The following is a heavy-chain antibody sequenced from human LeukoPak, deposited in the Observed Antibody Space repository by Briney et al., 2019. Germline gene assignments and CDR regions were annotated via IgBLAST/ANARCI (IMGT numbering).Heavy chain of an antibody. V-gene: IGHV4-34*01. Sequence: KPSETLSLTCAVSGGSFSGYYWSGIRQPPGKGLEWIGEINHSGSTNYNPSLKSRVTISVDKSKNQFSLQLSSVTAADTAVYYCARRSFFCTNGVCRSYWYFDLWGRGTLVTVSS. CDR3: ARRSFFCTNGVCRSYWYFDL. CDR1: GGSFSGYY. D-gene: IGHD2-8*01. CDR2: INHSGST. J-gene: IGHJ2*01.